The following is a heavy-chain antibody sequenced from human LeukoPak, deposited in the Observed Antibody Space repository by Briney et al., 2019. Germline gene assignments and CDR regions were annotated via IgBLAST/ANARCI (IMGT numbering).Heavy chain of an antibody. D-gene: IGHD3-3*01. Sequence: PSETLSLTCTVSGPSMIGYYWSWIRQPPGKGLEWIGYIYYSGSTNYNPSLKSRVTISVDTSKNQFSLKLSSVTAADTAVYYCASFGYDFWSGYDYWGQGTLVTVSS. V-gene: IGHV4-59*08. CDR2: IYYSGST. CDR3: ASFGYDFWSGYDY. J-gene: IGHJ4*02. CDR1: GPSMIGYY.